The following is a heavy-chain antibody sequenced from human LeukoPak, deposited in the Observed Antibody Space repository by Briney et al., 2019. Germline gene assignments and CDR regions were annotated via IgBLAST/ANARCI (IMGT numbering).Heavy chain of an antibody. J-gene: IGHJ5*02. CDR2: ISSSSSSI. V-gene: IGHV3-48*01. CDR3: ARSLGVATTEP. D-gene: IGHD5-12*01. CDR1: GFTFSTYS. Sequence: GGSLRLSCAASGFTFSTYSMNWVRQAPGKGLEWVSYISSSSSSIYYADSVKGRFTISRDNAKNSLYLQMNSLRGVDTAVYYCARSLGVATTEPWGQGTLVTVSS.